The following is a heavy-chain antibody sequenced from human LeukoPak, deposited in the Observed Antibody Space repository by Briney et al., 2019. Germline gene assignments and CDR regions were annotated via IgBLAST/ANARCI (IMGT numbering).Heavy chain of an antibody. CDR2: MNPNSGNT. CDR3: ARGLFDILTGYSENYMDV. CDR1: GYTFTSYD. V-gene: IGHV1-8*03. Sequence: ASVKVSCKASGYTFTSYDINWVRQATGQGLEWMGWMNPNSGNTGYAQKFQGRVTITRNTSISTAYMELSSLRSEDTAVYYCARGLFDILTGYSENYMDVWGKGTTVTVSS. J-gene: IGHJ6*03. D-gene: IGHD3-9*01.